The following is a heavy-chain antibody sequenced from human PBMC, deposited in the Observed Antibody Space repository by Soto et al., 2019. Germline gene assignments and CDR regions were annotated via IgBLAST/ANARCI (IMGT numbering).Heavy chain of an antibody. D-gene: IGHD5-12*01. V-gene: IGHV3-33*01. J-gene: IGHJ6*03. CDR3: ASNNLRLEYSGYDPIYYYYYMDV. CDR1: GFTFSSYG. CDR2: IWYDGSNK. Sequence: GGSLRLSCAASGFTFSSYGMHWVRQAPGKGLEWVAVIWYDGSNKYYADSVKGRFTISRDNSKNTLYLQMNSLRAEDTAVYYCASNNLRLEYSGYDPIYYYYYMDVWGKGTTVTVSS.